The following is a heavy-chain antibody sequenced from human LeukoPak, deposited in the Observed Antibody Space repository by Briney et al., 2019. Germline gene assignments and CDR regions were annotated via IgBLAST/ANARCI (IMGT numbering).Heavy chain of an antibody. CDR1: GGSISSSGYS. CDR2: IHHTGST. CDR3: ARTPTYCGGDCYYFDP. V-gene: IGHV4-30-2*01. D-gene: IGHD2-21*02. Sequence: SETLSLTCAVSGGSISSSGYSWSWIRQPPGKGLEWIGYIHHTGSTYYNPSLKSRVTISVDRSKNQFSLKLSSVTAADTAICFCARTPTYCGGDCYYFDPWGQGTLVTVSS. J-gene: IGHJ5*02.